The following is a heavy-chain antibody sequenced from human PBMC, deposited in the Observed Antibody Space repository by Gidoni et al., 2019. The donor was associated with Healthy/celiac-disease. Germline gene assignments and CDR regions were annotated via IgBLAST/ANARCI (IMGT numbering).Heavy chain of an antibody. D-gene: IGHD3-10*01. CDR3: AKDIALEGYDGSGTLGY. CDR2: ISWNSGSI. V-gene: IGHV3-9*01. J-gene: IGHJ4*02. Sequence: EVQLVESGGGLVQPGRSLRLSCAASGFPFDDYAMHWVRQAPGKGLEWGSGISWNSGSIGDADSVKGRFTISRDNAKNSLYLQMNSLRAEETALYYCAKDIALEGYDGSGTLGYWGQGTLVTVSS. CDR1: GFPFDDYA.